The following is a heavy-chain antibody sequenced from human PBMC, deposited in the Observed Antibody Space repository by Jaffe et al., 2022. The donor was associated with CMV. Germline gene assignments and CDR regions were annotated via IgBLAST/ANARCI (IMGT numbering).Heavy chain of an antibody. CDR1: GFTFSSYG. CDR2: IWYDGSNK. CDR3: ARERADDSAWEYYGMDV. D-gene: IGHD3-16*01. Sequence: QVQLVESGGGVVQPGRSLRLSCAASGFTFSSYGMHWVRQAPGKGLEWVAVIWYDGSNKYYADSVKGRFTISRDNSKNTLYLQMNSLRAEDTAVYYCARERADDSAWEYYGMDVWGQGTTVTVSS. V-gene: IGHV3-33*01. J-gene: IGHJ6*02.